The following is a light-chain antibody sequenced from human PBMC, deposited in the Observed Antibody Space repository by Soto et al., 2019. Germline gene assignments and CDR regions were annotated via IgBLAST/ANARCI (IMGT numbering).Light chain of an antibody. CDR3: QQLNSYPRIT. CDR1: QGISSY. Sequence: QLTQSPSSLSASVGDRVTITCRASQGISSYLAWYQQKPGKAPKLLIYAASTLQSGVPSRFSGSGSGTDFTLTISSLQPEDFATYYCQQLNSYPRITSAQRTRLEV. J-gene: IGKJ5*01. CDR2: AAS. V-gene: IGKV1-9*01.